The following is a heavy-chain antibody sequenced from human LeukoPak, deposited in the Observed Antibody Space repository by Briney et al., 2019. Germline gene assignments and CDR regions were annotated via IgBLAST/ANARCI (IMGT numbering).Heavy chain of an antibody. Sequence: GGSLRLSCAAAGFTFSNYGFHWVRQAPGKGLEWVALISNDGNTKYYADSLKGRFTISRDNSKNSLYLQMNSLRVEDTAVYYCAKDRYYEIRGWFDPWGQGTLVTASS. V-gene: IGHV3-30*18. CDR1: GFTFSNYG. CDR2: ISNDGNTK. D-gene: IGHD3-9*01. J-gene: IGHJ5*01. CDR3: AKDRYYEIRGWFDP.